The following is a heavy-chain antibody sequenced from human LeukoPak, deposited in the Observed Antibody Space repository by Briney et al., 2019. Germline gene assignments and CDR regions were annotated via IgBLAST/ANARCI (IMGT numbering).Heavy chain of an antibody. V-gene: IGHV3-30*04. CDR2: ISYDGSNK. J-gene: IGHJ4*02. CDR3: ARDHCGGGSCHDY. D-gene: IGHD2-15*01. Sequence: GGSLRLSCAASGFTFSSYAMHWVRQAPGKGLEWVAVISYDGSNKYYADSVKGRFTISRDNSKNSLYLQMNSLRAEDTAVYYCARDHCGGGSCHDYWGQGTLVTVSS. CDR1: GFTFSSYA.